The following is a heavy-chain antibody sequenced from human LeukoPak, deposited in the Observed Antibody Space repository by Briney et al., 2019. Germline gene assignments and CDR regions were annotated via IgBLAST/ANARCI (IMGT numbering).Heavy chain of an antibody. CDR2: IIPIFGTA. CDR3: ARATGSSSPNYYYYYYMDV. V-gene: IGHV1-69*05. CDR1: GGTFSSYA. J-gene: IGHJ6*03. Sequence: GASVKVSCKASGGTFSSYAISWVRQVPGQGLEWMGGIIPIFGTANYAQKFQGRVTITTDESTSTAYMELSSLRSEDTAVYYCARATGSSSPNYYYYYYMDVWGKGTPVTVSS. D-gene: IGHD6-6*01.